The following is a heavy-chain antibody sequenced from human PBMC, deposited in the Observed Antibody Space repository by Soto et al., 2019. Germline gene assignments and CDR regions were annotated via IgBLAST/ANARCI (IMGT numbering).Heavy chain of an antibody. J-gene: IGHJ3*02. CDR2: IGTAGDT. D-gene: IGHD1-26*01. V-gene: IGHV3-13*01. CDR1: GFTFSSYD. CDR3: ARESWDDAFDI. Sequence: EVQLVESGGGLVQPGGSLRLSCVASGFTFSSYDMHWVRQATGKGLEWVSAIGTAGDTYYPGSVKGRFTISRENAKNSLYLQMNSLRAGDTAVYYCARESWDDAFDIWGQGTMVTVSS.